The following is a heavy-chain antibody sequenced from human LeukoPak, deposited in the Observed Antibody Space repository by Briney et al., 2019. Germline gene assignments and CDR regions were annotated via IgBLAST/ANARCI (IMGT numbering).Heavy chain of an antibody. V-gene: IGHV7-4-1*02. J-gene: IGHJ4*02. CDR2: INTNTGNP. CDR1: GYTFTSYA. CDR3: ASTRIAVAGFSFDY. Sequence: ASVKVSCKASGYTFTSYAMNWVRQAPGQGLEWMGWINTNTGNPTYAQGFTGRFVLSLDTSVSTAYLQISSLKAEDTAVYYCASTRIAVAGFSFDYWGQGTLVTVSS. D-gene: IGHD6-19*01.